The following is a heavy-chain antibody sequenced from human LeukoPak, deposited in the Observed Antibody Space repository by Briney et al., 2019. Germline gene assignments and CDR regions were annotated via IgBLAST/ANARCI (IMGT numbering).Heavy chain of an antibody. CDR3: AKEGTWFGETLGY. CDR1: GFTFSSYA. V-gene: IGHV3-23*01. Sequence: GGSLRLSCAVSGFTFSSYAMSWVRQAPGKGLEWVSVISGSGGTTHHADSVKGRFTISRGNSKNTLFLQMNSLRAEDTGVYYCAKEGTWFGETLGYWGQGTLVTVSS. D-gene: IGHD3-10*01. CDR2: ISGSGGTT. J-gene: IGHJ4*02.